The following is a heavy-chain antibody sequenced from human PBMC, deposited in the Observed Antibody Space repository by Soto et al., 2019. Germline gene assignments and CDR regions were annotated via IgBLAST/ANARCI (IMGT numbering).Heavy chain of an antibody. CDR1: GFTVSSNY. Sequence: PGESLKISCAGSGFTVSSNYMSWVRQAPGKGLEWVSVIYSGGSTYYADSVKGRFTISRDNSKNTLYLQMNSLRAEDTAVYYCAKVRADYYYGSGPFDYWGQGTLVTVSS. D-gene: IGHD3-10*01. CDR3: AKVRADYYYGSGPFDY. CDR2: IYSGGST. J-gene: IGHJ4*02. V-gene: IGHV3-66*01.